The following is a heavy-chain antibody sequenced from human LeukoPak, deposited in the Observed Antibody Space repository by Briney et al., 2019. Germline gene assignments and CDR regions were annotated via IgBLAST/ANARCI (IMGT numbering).Heavy chain of an antibody. Sequence: GGSLRLSCAASGFTFSSSAMSWVRQAPGKGLEWVAVISYDGSNKYYADSVKGRFTISRDNSKNTLYLQMNSLRAEDTAVYYCARDRYGGRTFFDYWGQGTLVTVSS. CDR3: ARDRYGGRTFFDY. J-gene: IGHJ4*02. CDR2: ISYDGSNK. CDR1: GFTFSSSA. D-gene: IGHD4/OR15-4a*01. V-gene: IGHV3-30-3*01.